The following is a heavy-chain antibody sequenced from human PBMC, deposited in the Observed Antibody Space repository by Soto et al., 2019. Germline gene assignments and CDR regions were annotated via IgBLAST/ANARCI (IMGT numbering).Heavy chain of an antibody. CDR2: IYHSGST. CDR3: ARGGYYFYMDV. Sequence: PSETLSLTCAVSSGSISSSNWWSWVRQPPGKGLEWIGEIYHSGSTNYNPSLKSRFTISVDKSKNQFSLKVTSVTAADTAVYYCARGGYYFYMDVWGKGTTVTVSS. D-gene: IGHD1-26*01. J-gene: IGHJ6*03. V-gene: IGHV4-4*02. CDR1: SGSISSSNW.